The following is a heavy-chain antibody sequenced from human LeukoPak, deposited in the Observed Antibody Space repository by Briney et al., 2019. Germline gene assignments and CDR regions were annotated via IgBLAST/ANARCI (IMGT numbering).Heavy chain of an antibody. D-gene: IGHD4-17*01. J-gene: IGHJ5*02. Sequence: ASVEVSCKTSGYPFSNYDINWVRQATGQGLEWMGWINPHSGKTGYAQKFQGRVTMTTDTSASTAYMELSSLRSEDTAVYYCARLSSHYGDYKVDPWGQGTLVTVSS. CDR2: INPHSGKT. CDR3: ARLSSHYGDYKVDP. V-gene: IGHV1-8*01. CDR1: GYPFSNYD.